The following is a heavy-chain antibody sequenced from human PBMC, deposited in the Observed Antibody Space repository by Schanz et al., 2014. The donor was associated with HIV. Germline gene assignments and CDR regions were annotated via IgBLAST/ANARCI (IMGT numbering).Heavy chain of an antibody. CDR1: GFTFDDYA. J-gene: IGHJ4*02. V-gene: IGHV3-9*01. CDR2: ISWSSGNI. CDR3: ARSSAGSGTLPPRY. Sequence: QLVESGGGLVQPGRSLRLSCAASGFTFDDYAMYWVRQAPGKGLEWVSGISWSSGNIGYADSVKGRFTISRDNAKTSLYLQMNSLRAEDTALYHCARSSAGSGTLPPRYWGQGTLVIVSS. D-gene: IGHD1-26*01.